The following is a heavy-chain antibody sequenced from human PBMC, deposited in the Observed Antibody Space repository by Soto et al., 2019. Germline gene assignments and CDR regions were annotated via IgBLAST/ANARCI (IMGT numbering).Heavy chain of an antibody. CDR1: GGTFSSYA. CDR3: ARGTPYITMVRRRTNYGMDV. CDR2: IIPIFGTA. J-gene: IGHJ6*02. Sequence: QVQLVQSGAEVKKPGSSVKVSCKASGGTFSSYAISWVRQAPGQGLEWMGGIIPIFGTANYAQKFQGRVTITADESTSTDYMELSSLRSEDTAVYYCARGTPYITMVRRRTNYGMDVWGQGTTVTVSS. D-gene: IGHD3-10*01. V-gene: IGHV1-69*01.